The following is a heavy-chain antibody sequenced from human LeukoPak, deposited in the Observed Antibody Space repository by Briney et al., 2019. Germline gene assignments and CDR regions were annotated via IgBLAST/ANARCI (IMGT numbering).Heavy chain of an antibody. V-gene: IGHV3-23*01. D-gene: IGHD3-10*01. J-gene: IGHJ4*02. Sequence: GGSLRLSCAASGFTFSNYGMSWVRQAPGMGLEWVSAISGSSSSTYYADSVKGRFTISRDNSKNTLYLQMNRLRAEDTAVYYCAKAAGFMVRGVISDYWGQGTLVTVSS. CDR1: GFTFSNYG. CDR3: AKAAGFMVRGVISDY. CDR2: ISGSSSST.